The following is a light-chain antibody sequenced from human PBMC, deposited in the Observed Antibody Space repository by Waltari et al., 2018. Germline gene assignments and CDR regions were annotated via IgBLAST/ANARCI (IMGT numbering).Light chain of an antibody. Sequence: DIQMTQSPSSLSAFVGDRVTISCRASQGIRNSVDWFQQKPGKAPKALMYGASTLHSGVPSRFSGSGFGTDFTLTISGLRPVDLATYYCLQYDSYPRTFGQGTKVEIK. J-gene: IGKJ1*01. CDR3: LQYDSYPRT. CDR2: GAS. V-gene: IGKV1-16*01. CDR1: QGIRNS.